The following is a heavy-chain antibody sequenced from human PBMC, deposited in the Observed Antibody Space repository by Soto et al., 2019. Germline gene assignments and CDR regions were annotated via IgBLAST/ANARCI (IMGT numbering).Heavy chain of an antibody. Sequence: GGSLRLSCAASGFIFSTYAMCWIRQAPGKGLEWVSGISDSGSRTFYADPVKGRFTISRDNSKNTLFLHMDSLRAEDTALYYCAKVKDAGVLTTNFETWGQGT. J-gene: IGHJ4*02. D-gene: IGHD3-10*01. CDR1: GFIFSTYA. CDR2: ISDSGSRT. CDR3: AKVKDAGVLTTNFET. V-gene: IGHV3-23*01.